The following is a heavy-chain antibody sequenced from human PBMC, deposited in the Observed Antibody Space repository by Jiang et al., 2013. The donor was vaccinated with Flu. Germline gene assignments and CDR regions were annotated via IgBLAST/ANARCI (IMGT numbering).Heavy chain of an antibody. V-gene: IGHV1-3*04. Sequence: VSCKASGYTFTNYAMHWVRQAPGQRLEWMGWINTGNGNTKYSQKFHGRVTITRDTSASTVYMELSNLRSEDTAVYYCASPFPGYSSAYPEGYAFDIWGQGTLVTVSS. CDR2: INTGNGNT. D-gene: IGHD6-19*01. J-gene: IGHJ3*02. CDR1: GYTFTNYA. CDR3: ASPFPGYSSAYPEGYAFDI.